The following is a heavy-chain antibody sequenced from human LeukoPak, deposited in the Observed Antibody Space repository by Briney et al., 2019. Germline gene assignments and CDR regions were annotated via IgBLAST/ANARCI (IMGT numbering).Heavy chain of an antibody. V-gene: IGHV3-21*01. CDR2: IISSSSYI. J-gene: IGHJ6*02. D-gene: IGHD6-19*01. CDR1: GFTFSSYA. CDR3: ARDPGGYSSGWTPYYYYGMDV. Sequence: GGSLRLSCAASGFTFSSYAMSWVRQAPGKGLEWVSSIISSSSYIYYADSVKGRFTISRDNAKNSLYLQMNSLRAEDTAVYYCARDPGGYSSGWTPYYYYGMDVWGQGTTVTVSS.